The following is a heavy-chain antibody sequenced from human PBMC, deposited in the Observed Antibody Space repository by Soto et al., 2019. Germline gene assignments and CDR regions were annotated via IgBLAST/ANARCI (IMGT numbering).Heavy chain of an antibody. J-gene: IGHJ5*02. CDR1: GGSISSGDYY. CDR3: ARGSSTVVTPIENNWFDP. V-gene: IGHV4-30-4*01. CDR2: IYYSGST. Sequence: SETLSLTCTVSGGSISSGDYYWSWIRQPPGKGLEWIGYIYYSGSTYYNPSLKSRVTISVDTSKNQFSLKLSSVTAADTAVYYCARGSSTVVTPIENNWFDPWGQGTLVTVSS. D-gene: IGHD4-17*01.